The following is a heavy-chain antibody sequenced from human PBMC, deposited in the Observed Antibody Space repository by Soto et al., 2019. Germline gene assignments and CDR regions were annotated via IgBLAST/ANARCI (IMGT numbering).Heavy chain of an antibody. CDR3: ARDRFGITGTAEPFGY. D-gene: IGHD1-7*01. CDR2: INPNSGGT. V-gene: IGHV1-2*02. CDR1: GYTFTGYY. Sequence: GASVKVSCKASGYTFTGYYMHWVRQAPGQGLEWMGWINPNSGGTNYAQKFQGRVTMTRDTSISTAYMELSRLRSDDTAVYYCARDRFGITGTAEPFGYWGQGTLVTVSS. J-gene: IGHJ4*02.